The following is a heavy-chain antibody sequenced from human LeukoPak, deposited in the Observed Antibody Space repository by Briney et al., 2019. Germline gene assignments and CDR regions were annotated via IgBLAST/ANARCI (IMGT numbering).Heavy chain of an antibody. CDR1: GFTFSRYA. D-gene: IGHD3-10*01. J-gene: IGHJ4*02. V-gene: IGHV3-23*01. Sequence: SGGTLRLSCAASGFTFSRYAFSWVRQAPGKGLEWVSGISGSGGNTYYADSVKGRFTISRDNSKNTLYLQMNSLRAEDTAVYYCAKDVAWTQLLWFGEFDYWGQGTLVTVSS. CDR2: ISGSGGNT. CDR3: AKDVAWTQLLWFGEFDY.